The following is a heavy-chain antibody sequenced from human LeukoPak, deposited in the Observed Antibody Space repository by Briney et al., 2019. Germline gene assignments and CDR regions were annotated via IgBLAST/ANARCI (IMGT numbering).Heavy chain of an antibody. J-gene: IGHJ6*03. CDR3: ARRWNYGRNYYIDV. CDR1: GGSFSNYY. CDR2: INDSGRT. Sequence: SETLSLACAVYGGSFSNYYWSWIRQPPGRGLEWIGEINDSGRTNYNPSLMSRVTVSVDTSKNQFSLRLTSVTATDTAVYYCARRWNYGRNYYIDVWGNGATVSVSS. V-gene: IGHV4-34*01. D-gene: IGHD1-7*01.